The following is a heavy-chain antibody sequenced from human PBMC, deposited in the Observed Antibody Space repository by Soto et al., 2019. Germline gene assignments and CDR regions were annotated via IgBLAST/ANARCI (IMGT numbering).Heavy chain of an antibody. J-gene: IGHJ4*02. Sequence: QITLKESGPTLVKPTQTLTLACAFSGFSLTTTGVGVGWIRQPPGKALEWLALIYWDDDERYGASLKPRLTITKDTSKNQVVRTMTNMDPVDTHKYYCALNRRTVSGNYYNDFDYSGQGTLVAVSS. V-gene: IGHV2-5*05. D-gene: IGHD3-10*01. CDR1: GFSLTTTGVG. CDR2: IYWDDDE. CDR3: ALNRRTVSGNYYNDFDY.